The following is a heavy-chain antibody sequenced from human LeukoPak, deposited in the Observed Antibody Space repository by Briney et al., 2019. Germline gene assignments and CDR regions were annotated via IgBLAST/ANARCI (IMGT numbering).Heavy chain of an antibody. CDR1: GLTFSCCA. D-gene: IGHD4-23*01. CDR3: AKRTPWTGPFDI. CDR2: TSGSGGST. Sequence: GGSLRLSCAASGLTFSCCAMSWVRQPPGKGLEWVSATSGSGGSTYYADSVKGRFTISRDNSKNTLYLQMNSLRAEDTAVYYWAKRTPWTGPFDIWGQGTLVTVSS. V-gene: IGHV3-23*01. J-gene: IGHJ3*02.